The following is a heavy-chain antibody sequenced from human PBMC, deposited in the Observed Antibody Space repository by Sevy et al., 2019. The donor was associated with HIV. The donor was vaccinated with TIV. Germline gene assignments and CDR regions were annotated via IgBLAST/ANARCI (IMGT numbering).Heavy chain of an antibody. CDR2: IKSKTDGGTT. CDR1: GFTFSNAW. J-gene: IGHJ4*02. D-gene: IGHD3-10*01. Sequence: GGSLRLSCAASGFTFSNAWMSWVRQAPGKGLEWVGRIKSKTDGGTTDYAATVKGRFTISRDNSKNTLYLQMNSLKTEDTAIYYCTTDSKKRGFSALLDYWGQGTLVTVSS. CDR3: TTDSKKRGFSALLDY. V-gene: IGHV3-15*01.